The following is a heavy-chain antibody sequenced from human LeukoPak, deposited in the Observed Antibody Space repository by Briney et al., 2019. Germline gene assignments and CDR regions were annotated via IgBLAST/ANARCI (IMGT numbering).Heavy chain of an antibody. CDR1: GYTFTGYY. CDR2: INPNSGGT. CDR3: ARETGMEIHAFHI. V-gene: IGHV1-2*02. D-gene: IGHD1-1*01. J-gene: IGHJ3*02. Sequence: GASVKVSCKASGYTFTGYYMHLVRQAPGQGLEWMGWINPNSGGTNYAQKFQGRVTMTRDTSISTAYMELSRLRSDDTAVYYCARETGMEIHAFHIWGQGTMVTVSS.